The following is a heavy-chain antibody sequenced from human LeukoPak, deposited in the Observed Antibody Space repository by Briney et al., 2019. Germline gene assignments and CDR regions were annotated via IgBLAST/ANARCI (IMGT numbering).Heavy chain of an antibody. CDR1: GGSISRIIYY. V-gene: IGHV4-39*01. CDR2: IYYTGST. D-gene: IGHD3-22*01. Sequence: PSETLSLTCTVSGGSISRIIYYWGWIRQPPGKGLEWIGSIYYTGSTYYTPSLRSRVTISVDTSKNQFSLKLSAVTAADTAVYYCARVVRDGSGYNYYSDYWGQGTLVTVSS. CDR3: ARVVRDGSGYNYYSDY. J-gene: IGHJ4*02.